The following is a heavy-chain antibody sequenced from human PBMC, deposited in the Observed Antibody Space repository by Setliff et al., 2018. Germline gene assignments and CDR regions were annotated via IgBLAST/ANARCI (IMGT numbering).Heavy chain of an antibody. V-gene: IGHV1-2*02. Sequence: GASVKVSCKASGFTFRNYAISWVRQAPGQGLEWMGIINPNSAGTNYAQKFQGRVTMAWDASITTAYLDLSRLTSDDTASYYCAGVDVLTASPFWGLGTRVTVAS. CDR3: AGVDVLTASPF. D-gene: IGHD3-9*01. CDR1: GFTFRNYA. CDR2: INPNSAGT. J-gene: IGHJ4*02.